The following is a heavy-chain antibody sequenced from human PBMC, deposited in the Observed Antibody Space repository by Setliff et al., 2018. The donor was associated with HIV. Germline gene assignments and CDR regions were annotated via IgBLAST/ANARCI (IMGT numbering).Heavy chain of an antibody. CDR2: IYYSGST. V-gene: IGHV4-31*03. D-gene: IGHD2-2*01. CDR1: GVSIRRSRFF. CDR3: ARTRGGCMTSSCPTSYYYYYMDV. Sequence: SETLSLTCTVSGVSIRRSRFFWSWVRQPAGKGLEWIGYIYYSGSTYYYPSLKSRVTISVDTSKNQFSLKLSSVTAADTAVYYCARTRGGCMTSSCPTSYYYYYMDVWGRGTTVTVSS. J-gene: IGHJ6*03.